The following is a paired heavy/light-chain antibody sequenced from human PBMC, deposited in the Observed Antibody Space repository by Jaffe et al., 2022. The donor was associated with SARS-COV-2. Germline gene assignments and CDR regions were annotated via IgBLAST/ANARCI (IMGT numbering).Light chain of an antibody. Sequence: EIVLTQSPGTLSLSPGERATLSCRASQSVSSSYLAWYQQKPGQAPRLLIYGASSRATGIPDRFSGSGSGTDFTLTISRLEPEDFAVYYCQQYGSSPQFTFGPGTKVDIK. CDR3: QQYGSSPQFT. J-gene: IGKJ3*01. CDR1: QSVSSSY. V-gene: IGKV3-20*01. CDR2: GAS.
Heavy chain of an antibody. CDR3: AKDLWSGYYGPYYYYYGMDV. V-gene: IGHV3-43*02. CDR1: GFTFDDYA. D-gene: IGHD3-3*01. CDR2: ISGDGGST. J-gene: IGHJ6*02. Sequence: EVQLVESGGGVVQPGGSLRLSCAASGFTFDDYAMHWVRQAPGKGLEWVSLISGDGGSTYYADSVKGRFTISRDNSKNSLYLQMNSLRTEDTALYYCAKDLWSGYYGPYYYYYGMDVWGQGTTVTVSS.